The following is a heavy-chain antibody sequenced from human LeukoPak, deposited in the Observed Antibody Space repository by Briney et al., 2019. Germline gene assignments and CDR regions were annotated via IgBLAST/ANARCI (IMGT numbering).Heavy chain of an antibody. CDR1: GGSISSGDYY. Sequence: SETLSLTCTVSGGSISSGDYYWSWIRQPPGKGLEWIGYIYYSGSTYYNPSLKSRVTISVDTSKNQFSLKLSSVTAADTAVYYCARGLEATPSFHFDYWGQGTLVTVSS. CDR2: IYYSGST. D-gene: IGHD5-12*01. CDR3: ARGLEATPSFHFDY. V-gene: IGHV4-30-4*08. J-gene: IGHJ4*02.